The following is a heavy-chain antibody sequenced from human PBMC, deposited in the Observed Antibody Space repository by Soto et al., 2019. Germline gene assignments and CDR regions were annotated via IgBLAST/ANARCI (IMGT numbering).Heavy chain of an antibody. Sequence: EVQLVKSGGGLVQPGGSLRLSCAASGFTFSSYSMNCVRQAPGKGLEWVSYISSSSSTIYYADSVKGRFTISRDNAKNSLYLPMNSLRDEDTAVYYCARDSGYSYGPIEYWGQGTLVTVSS. CDR3: ARDSGYSYGPIEY. CDR1: GFTFSSYS. V-gene: IGHV3-48*02. CDR2: ISSSSSTI. D-gene: IGHD5-18*01. J-gene: IGHJ4*02.